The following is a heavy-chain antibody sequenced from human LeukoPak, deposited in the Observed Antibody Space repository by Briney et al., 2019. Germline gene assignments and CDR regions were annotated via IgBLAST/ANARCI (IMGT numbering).Heavy chain of an antibody. CDR2: ISAYNGNT. J-gene: IGHJ6*02. D-gene: IGHD3-9*01. CDR1: GYTFTSYG. V-gene: IGHV1-18*01. Sequence: ASVKVFCKASGYTFTSYGISWVRQAPGQGLEWMGWISAYNGNTNYAQKLQGRVTMTTDTSTSTAYMELRSLRSDDTAVYYCASTTGYHIYYYYGMDVWGQGTTVTVSS. CDR3: ASTTGYHIYYYYGMDV.